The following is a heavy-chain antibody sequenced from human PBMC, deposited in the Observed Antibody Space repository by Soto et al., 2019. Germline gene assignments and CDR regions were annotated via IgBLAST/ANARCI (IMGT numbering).Heavy chain of an antibody. Sequence: GGSLRLSCAASGFTFSDYYMSWIRQAPGKGLEWVSYISSSGSTIYYADSVKGRFTISRDNAKNSLYLQMNSLRAEDTAVYYCAFAGSGSYSNVPDAFDIWGQGTMVTVS. CDR2: ISSSGSTI. J-gene: IGHJ3*02. CDR1: GFTFSDYY. V-gene: IGHV3-11*01. D-gene: IGHD3-10*01. CDR3: AFAGSGSYSNVPDAFDI.